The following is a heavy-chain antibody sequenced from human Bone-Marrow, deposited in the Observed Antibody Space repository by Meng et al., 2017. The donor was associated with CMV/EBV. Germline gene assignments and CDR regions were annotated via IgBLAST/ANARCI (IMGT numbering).Heavy chain of an antibody. CDR3: ARGDSSAYYTGPYAFDI. CDR1: GYTFTSYG. V-gene: IGHV1-18*01. Sequence: GGSLRLSCKGSGYTFTSYGISWVRQAPGQGLEWMGWISAYNGNTNFAQNLQGRVTMTADTSTSTAYMELRSLRSDDTAVYYCARGDSSAYYTGPYAFDIWGQGTMVTVSS. D-gene: IGHD3-22*01. CDR2: ISAYNGNT. J-gene: IGHJ3*02.